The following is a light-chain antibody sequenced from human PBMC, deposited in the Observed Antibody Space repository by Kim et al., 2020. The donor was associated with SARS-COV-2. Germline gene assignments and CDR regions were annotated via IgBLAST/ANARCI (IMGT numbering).Light chain of an antibody. CDR3: QQYGSSPRS. CDR1: QSVSSSC. Sequence: IELTPSPGTLSLSPGERATLSCRASQSVSSSCLAWYQQKPGQAPSLLIYATSSRATCNPDRFRGGGSGTDFSRNISRLEPEGFAVYSCQQYGSSPRSLGQGTKLEI. V-gene: IGKV3-20*01. J-gene: IGKJ2*03. CDR2: ATS.